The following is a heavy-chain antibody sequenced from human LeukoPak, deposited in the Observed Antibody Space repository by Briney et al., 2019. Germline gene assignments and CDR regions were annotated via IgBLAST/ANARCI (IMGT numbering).Heavy chain of an antibody. D-gene: IGHD3-3*01. CDR2: ISAYNGNT. V-gene: IGHV1-18*01. CDR3: ARAIYDFWSGYP. Sequence: ASVKVSCKASGYTFTSYGISWVRQAPGQGLEWMGWISAYNGNTNYAQKLQGRVTMTTDTFTSTAYMELRSLRSDDTAVYYCARAIYDFWSGYPWGQGTLVTVSS. CDR1: GYTFTSYG. J-gene: IGHJ5*02.